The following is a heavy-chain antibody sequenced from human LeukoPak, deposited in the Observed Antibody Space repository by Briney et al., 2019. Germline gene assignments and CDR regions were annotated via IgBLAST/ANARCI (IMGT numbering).Heavy chain of an antibody. CDR3: ARAMTTVYYYYYGMDV. D-gene: IGHD4-17*01. V-gene: IGHV1-2*04. CDR1: GYTFTGYY. Sequence: GASVKVSCKASGYTFTGYYMHWVRQAPGQGLEWMGWINPNSGGTNYAQKFQGWVTMTRDTSISTAYMELSRLRSDDTAVYYCARAMTTVYYYYYGMDVWGQGTTVTVSS. CDR2: INPNSGGT. J-gene: IGHJ6*02.